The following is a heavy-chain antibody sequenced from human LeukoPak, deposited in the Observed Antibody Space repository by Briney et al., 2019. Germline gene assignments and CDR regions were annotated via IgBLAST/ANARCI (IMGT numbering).Heavy chain of an antibody. CDR1: GFTFSDYY. CDR3: ARDSAIYATFDY. Sequence: GGSLRLSCAASGFTFSDYYMSWIRQAPGKGPEWVSYISSSGSTIYYADSVKGRFTISRDNAKNSLYLQMNSLRAEDTAVYYCARDSAIYATFDYWGQGTLVTVSS. CDR2: ISSSGSTI. D-gene: IGHD2-8*01. J-gene: IGHJ4*02. V-gene: IGHV3-11*01.